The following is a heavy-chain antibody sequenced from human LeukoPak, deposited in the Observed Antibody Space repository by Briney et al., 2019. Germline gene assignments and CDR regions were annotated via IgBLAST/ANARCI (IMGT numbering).Heavy chain of an antibody. V-gene: IGHV3-53*01. J-gene: IGHJ6*02. CDR3: ARNTDYYYGMDV. Sequence: GGSLRLSCAASGFTVSTNCMTWVRQAPGKGLEWVSIIYSGGSTYYADSVKGRFTISRDNSKNTLNLQMNSLRAEDTAVYYCARNTDYYYGMDVWGQGTTVTVSS. CDR2: IYSGGST. CDR1: GFTVSTNC. D-gene: IGHD1/OR15-1a*01.